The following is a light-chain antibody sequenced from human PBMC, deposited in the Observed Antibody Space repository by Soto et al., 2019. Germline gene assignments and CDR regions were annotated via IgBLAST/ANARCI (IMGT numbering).Light chain of an antibody. Sequence: EIVLTQSPGTLSLSPGERATLSCRASQSVSSSELAWYQQKPGQAPRLVIYGASSRATGIPDRFSGSGSGTDFTLTITRLEPEDFAVYYCQQYGSSPRYTFGQRTKVDIK. CDR3: QQYGSSPRYT. V-gene: IGKV3-20*01. CDR1: QSVSSSE. J-gene: IGKJ2*01. CDR2: GAS.